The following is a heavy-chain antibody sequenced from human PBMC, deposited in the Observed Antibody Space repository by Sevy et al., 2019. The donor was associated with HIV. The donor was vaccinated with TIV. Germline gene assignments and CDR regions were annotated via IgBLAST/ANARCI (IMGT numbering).Heavy chain of an antibody. CDR2: ISAYNGNT. D-gene: IGHD2-15*01. CDR1: GYTFTSFV. Sequence: ASVKVSCKASGYTFTSFVFSWVRQPPGQGLEWMGWISAYNGNTNYAQKLQGRVTMTTDTSTRTAYMGLRSLRTDDTAVYYCARVRWRYCSGGSCYYGPGGGWFDPWGQGTLVTVSS. V-gene: IGHV1-18*01. CDR3: ARVRWRYCSGGSCYYGPGGGWFDP. J-gene: IGHJ5*02.